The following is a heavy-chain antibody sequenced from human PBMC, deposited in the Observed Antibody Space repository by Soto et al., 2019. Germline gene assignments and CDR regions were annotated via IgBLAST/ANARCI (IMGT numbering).Heavy chain of an antibody. V-gene: IGHV3-7*01. D-gene: IGHD3-22*01. CDR3: ARDKYSWDTYYYYSSGYLKYYYYGMDV. Sequence: PGGSLRLSCAASGFTFSSYWMSWVRQAPGKGLEWVANIKQDGSEKYYVDSVKGRFTISRDNAKNSLYLQMNSLRAEDTAVYYCARDKYSWDTYYYYSSGYLKYYYYGMDVWGQGTTVTVSS. CDR2: IKQDGSEK. J-gene: IGHJ6*02. CDR1: GFTFSSYW.